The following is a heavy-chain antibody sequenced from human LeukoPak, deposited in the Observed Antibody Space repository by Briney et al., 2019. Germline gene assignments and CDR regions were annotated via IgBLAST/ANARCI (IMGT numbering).Heavy chain of an antibody. CDR1: GSIFSTYW. D-gene: IGHD3-16*01. Sequence: GGSLRLSCAASGSIFSTYWMMWARQAPGKGLEWVANMKGDGSEIHYVDSVKGRFTISRDNAKNSLYLQMNSLRPEDTAVYYCARPAYTAAYDLWGQGTMVTVSS. CDR3: ARPAYTAAYDL. J-gene: IGHJ3*01. CDR2: MKGDGSEI. V-gene: IGHV3-7*01.